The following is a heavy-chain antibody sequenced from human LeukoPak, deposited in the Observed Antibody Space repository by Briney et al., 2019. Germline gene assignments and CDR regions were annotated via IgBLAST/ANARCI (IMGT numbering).Heavy chain of an antibody. Sequence: PSETLSLTCTVSGGSISSSSYYWGWIRQPPGKGLEWIGSIYYSGSTYYNPSLKSRVTISVDTSKNQFSLKLSSVTAADTAVYYCARDYGYSSSWYWVGEHLNFDYWGQGTLVTVSS. CDR3: ARDYGYSSSWYWVGEHLNFDY. CDR2: IYYSGST. D-gene: IGHD6-13*01. V-gene: IGHV4-39*07. J-gene: IGHJ4*02. CDR1: GGSISSSSYY.